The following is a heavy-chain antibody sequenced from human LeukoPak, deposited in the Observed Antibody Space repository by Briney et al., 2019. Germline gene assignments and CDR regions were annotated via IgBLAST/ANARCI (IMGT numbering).Heavy chain of an antibody. CDR3: ARHYKGYQLLPYYYYYYMDV. V-gene: IGHV4-39*01. J-gene: IGHJ6*03. CDR2: IYHSGST. D-gene: IGHD2-2*01. Sequence: SETLSLTCTVSGGSISSSSYYWGWIRQPPGKGLEWIGSIYHSGSTYYNPSLKSRVTISVDTSKNQFSLKLSSVTAADTAVYYCARHYKGYQLLPYYYYYYMDVWGKGTTVTVSS. CDR1: GGSISSSSYY.